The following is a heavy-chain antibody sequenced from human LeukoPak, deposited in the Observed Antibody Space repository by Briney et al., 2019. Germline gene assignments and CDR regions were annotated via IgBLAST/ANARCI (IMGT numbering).Heavy chain of an antibody. CDR3: AKAFGSEVSGGNCFFDF. V-gene: IGHV3-23*01. D-gene: IGHD2-21*01. CDR1: VCILRSYA. Sequence: PGGSLRLSCLASVCILRSYAMSWVRPAAGKELEWVSALNISDDKTYYLDSVKGRFTISRDSSTNTLYLQMNSLRVDDTAVYYCAKAFGSEVSGGNCFFDFGGQGSLVTVSS. CDR2: LNISDDKT. J-gene: IGHJ4*02.